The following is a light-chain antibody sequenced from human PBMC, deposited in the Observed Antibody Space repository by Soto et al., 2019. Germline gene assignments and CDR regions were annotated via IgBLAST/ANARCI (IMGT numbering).Light chain of an antibody. CDR1: SSDVGGYNY. J-gene: IGLJ3*02. CDR2: DVT. CDR3: SSYTSNNTLV. V-gene: IGLV2-14*03. Sequence: QSALTQPASVSASPGQAVTISCTGTSSDVGGYNYVSWYQQYPGKAPKLMIYDVTNRPSGISDRFSGSKSGNTASLTISGLHAEDEADYYCSSYTSNNTLVFGGGTKLTVL.